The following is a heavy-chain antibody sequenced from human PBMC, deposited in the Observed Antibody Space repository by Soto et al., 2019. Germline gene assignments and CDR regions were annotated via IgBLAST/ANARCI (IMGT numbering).Heavy chain of an antibody. CDR2: IYYSGST. CDR3: ARHSGITDSLFSYFDY. J-gene: IGHJ4*02. V-gene: IGHV4-59*08. Sequence: SETLSLTCTVSGGSISSYYWSWIRQPPGKGLEWIGYIYYSGSTNYNPSLKSRVTISVDTSKNQFSLKLSSVTAADTAVYYCARHSGITDSLFSYFDYWGQGTLVTVSS. D-gene: IGHD3-10*01. CDR1: GGSISSYY.